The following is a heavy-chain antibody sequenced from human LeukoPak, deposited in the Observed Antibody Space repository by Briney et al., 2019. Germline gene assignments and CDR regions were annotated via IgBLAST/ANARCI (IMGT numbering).Heavy chain of an antibody. D-gene: IGHD4-11*01. CDR3: ARQFGDSNYFDY. J-gene: IGHJ4*02. CDR1: GGSISSSNYS. CDR2: IYYSGST. Sequence: SETLPLTCTVSGGSISSSNYSWGWIRQPPGKGLEWIGSIYYSGSTYYNPSLKSRVTISVDTSKNQFSLKLSSVTAADTAVYYCARQFGDSNYFDYWGQGTLVTVSS. V-gene: IGHV4-39*01.